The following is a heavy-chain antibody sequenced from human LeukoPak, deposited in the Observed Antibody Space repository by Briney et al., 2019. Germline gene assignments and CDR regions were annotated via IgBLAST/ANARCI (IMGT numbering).Heavy chain of an antibody. V-gene: IGHV3-72*01. CDR3: TRDGGKSGNTAFDI. CDR1: GLTLSDHI. J-gene: IGHJ3*02. Sequence: PGGSLRLSCTASGLTLSDHIIAWLRQAPGKGLEWVGRSRRKSMSYTTEYAASVKGRFTISRDDSKNSLHLQMNSLKTEDTAIYFCTRDGGKSGNTAFDIWGQGTMVTVSS. D-gene: IGHD3-16*01. CDR2: SRRKSMSYTT.